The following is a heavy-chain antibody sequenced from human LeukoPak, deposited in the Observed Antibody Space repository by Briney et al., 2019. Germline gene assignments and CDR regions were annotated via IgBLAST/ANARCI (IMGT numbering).Heavy chain of an antibody. CDR3: AKARGLIGGAFDI. CDR1: GFTFSGYS. J-gene: IGHJ3*02. D-gene: IGHD3-22*01. V-gene: IGHV3-21*04. Sequence: GGSLRLSCAASGFTFSGYSMNWVRQAPGQGLEWVSSISSSSSYIYYADSVKGRFTISRDNSKNSLYLQMNSLRTEDTALYYCAKARGLIGGAFDIWGQGTMVTVSS. CDR2: ISSSSSYI.